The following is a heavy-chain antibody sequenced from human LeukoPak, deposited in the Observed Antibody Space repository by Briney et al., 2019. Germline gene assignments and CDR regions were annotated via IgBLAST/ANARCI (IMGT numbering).Heavy chain of an antibody. CDR1: GGTFSSYT. Sequence: SVKVSCKASGGTFSSYTISWVRQAPGQGLEWMGRIIPIFGTANYAQKFQGRVTITTDESTSTAYMELSSLRSEDTAVYYCARGGYSGYDYYYYYYMDVWGKGTTVTVSS. J-gene: IGHJ6*03. V-gene: IGHV1-69*05. CDR2: IIPIFGTA. D-gene: IGHD5-12*01. CDR3: ARGGYSGYDYYYYYYMDV.